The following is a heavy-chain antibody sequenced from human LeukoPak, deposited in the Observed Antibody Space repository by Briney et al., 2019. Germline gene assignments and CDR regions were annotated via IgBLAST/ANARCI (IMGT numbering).Heavy chain of an antibody. D-gene: IGHD1-14*01. V-gene: IGHV4-59*01. J-gene: IGHJ6*03. CDR1: GFTFSSYT. CDR3: ARGYTTDYYYMDV. CDR2: IYYSGST. Sequence: GSLRLSCAATGFTFSSYTMSWIRQPPGKGLEWIGYIYYSGSTNYNPSLKSRVTISVDTSKNQFSLKLSSVTAADTAVYYCARGYTTDYYYMDVWGKGTTVTVSS.